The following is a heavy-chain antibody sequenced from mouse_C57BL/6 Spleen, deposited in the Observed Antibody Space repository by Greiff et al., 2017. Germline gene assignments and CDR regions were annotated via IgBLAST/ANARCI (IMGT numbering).Heavy chain of an antibody. CDR1: GYAFSSSW. Sequence: VQLQESGPELVKPGASVKISCKASGYAFSSSWMNWVKQRPGKGLEWIGRIYPGDGDTNYNGKFKGKATLTADKSSSTAYMQLSSLTSEDSAVYFCARRDYDYLFAYWGQGTLVTVSA. CDR3: ARRDYDYLFAY. J-gene: IGHJ3*01. CDR2: IYPGDGDT. D-gene: IGHD2-4*01. V-gene: IGHV1-82*01.